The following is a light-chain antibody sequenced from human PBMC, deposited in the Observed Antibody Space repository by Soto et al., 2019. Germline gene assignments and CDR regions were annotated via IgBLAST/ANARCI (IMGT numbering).Light chain of an antibody. CDR2: AAS. Sequence: DIQMTQSPSSLSASVGDRVTITCRASQGISNYLAWYQHKPGKVPKLLIYAASTLQSGVPSRFSGSGSGTDFTLTISSLQPEDVATYYCQKYNSAPPLTFGGGTKVEIK. J-gene: IGKJ4*01. CDR1: QGISNY. V-gene: IGKV1-27*01. CDR3: QKYNSAPPLT.